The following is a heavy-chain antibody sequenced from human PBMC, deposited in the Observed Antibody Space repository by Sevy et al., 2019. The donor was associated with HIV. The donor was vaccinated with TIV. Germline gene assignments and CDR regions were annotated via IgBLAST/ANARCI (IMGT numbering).Heavy chain of an antibody. Sequence: ASVKVSCKASGYTFTGYYMHWVRQAPGQGLEWMGWINPNSGGTNYAQKFQVRVTMTRDTSISTAYMELSRLRSDDTAVYYCAIDRGDADAFDIWGQGTMVTVSS. CDR1: GYTFTGYY. CDR2: INPNSGGT. V-gene: IGHV1-2*02. D-gene: IGHD3-10*01. CDR3: AIDRGDADAFDI. J-gene: IGHJ3*02.